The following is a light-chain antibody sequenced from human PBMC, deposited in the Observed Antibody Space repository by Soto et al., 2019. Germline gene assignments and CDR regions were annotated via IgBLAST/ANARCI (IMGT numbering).Light chain of an antibody. V-gene: IGLV2-8*01. CDR3: SSYAGSYSFGV. Sequence: QSVLTQPPSASGSPGQSVTISCTGTSSDVGGYNYVSWYQQHPGKAPKLMIYEVSKRPSGVPDRFSGSKSGNTASLTVSGLQADDEADYYCSSYAGSYSFGVFGTGTKVTV. J-gene: IGLJ1*01. CDR2: EVS. CDR1: SSDVGGYNY.